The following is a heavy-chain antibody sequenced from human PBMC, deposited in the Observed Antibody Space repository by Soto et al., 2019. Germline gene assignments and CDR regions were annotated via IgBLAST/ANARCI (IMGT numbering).Heavy chain of an antibody. J-gene: IGHJ5*02. CDR1: GYTFTSYD. D-gene: IGHD3-9*01. CDR3: ARVGTYYDILTGYYRGVWFDP. V-gene: IGHV1-8*01. CDR2: MNPNSGNT. Sequence: EASVKVSCKASGYTFTSYDINWVRQATGQGLEWMGWMNPNSGNTGYAQKFQGRVTMTRNTSISTAYMELSSLRSEDTAVYYCARVGTYYDILTGYYRGVWFDPWDQGTLVTVSS.